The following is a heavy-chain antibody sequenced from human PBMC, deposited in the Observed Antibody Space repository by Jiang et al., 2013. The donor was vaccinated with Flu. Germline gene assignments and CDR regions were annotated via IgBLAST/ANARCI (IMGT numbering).Heavy chain of an antibody. V-gene: IGHV2-5*02. CDR3: AHAVLNYYDSDGYPYFDY. D-gene: IGHD3-22*01. Sequence: KPTQTLTLTCTLSGFSLASSGEAVGWVRQPPGKALEWLALIYWDDDKRYSPSLRSSLTITKDTSKNQVVLTMTDVDPVDSATYYCAHAVLNYYDSDGYPYFDYWARESWSPSHQ. J-gene: IGHJ4*02. CDR2: IYWDDDK. CDR1: GFSLASSGEA.